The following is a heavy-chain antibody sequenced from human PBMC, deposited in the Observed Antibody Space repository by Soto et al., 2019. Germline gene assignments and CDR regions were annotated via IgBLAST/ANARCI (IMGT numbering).Heavy chain of an antibody. CDR2: ISYDGSNK. CDR1: GFTFSSYG. Sequence: PGGSLRLSCAASGFTFSSYGMHWVRQAPGKGLEWVAVISYDGSNKYYADSVKGRFTISRDNSKNTLYLQMNSLRAEDTAVYYSSKDKGDIVVVPAAASDFCGEGTLVTVSS. D-gene: IGHD2-2*01. J-gene: IGHJ4*02. V-gene: IGHV3-30*18. CDR3: SKDKGDIVVVPAAASDF.